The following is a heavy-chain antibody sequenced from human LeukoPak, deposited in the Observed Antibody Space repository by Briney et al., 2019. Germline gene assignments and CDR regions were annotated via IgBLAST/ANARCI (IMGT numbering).Heavy chain of an antibody. D-gene: IGHD4-23*01. V-gene: IGHV3-74*01. J-gene: IGHJ4*02. CDR3: ARDLYGGKGDY. CDR1: GFTFSSYW. CDR2: INSDGSTT. Sequence: GGSLRLSCAASGFTFSSYWMHWVRQAPGKGLVWVSRINSDGSTTNYADSVKGRFTISRDNAENTLYLQMNSLRAEDTAVYYCARDLYGGKGDYWGQGTLVTVSS.